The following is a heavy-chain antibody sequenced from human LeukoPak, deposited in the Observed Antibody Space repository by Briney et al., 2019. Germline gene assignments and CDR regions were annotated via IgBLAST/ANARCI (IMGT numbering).Heavy chain of an antibody. Sequence: GGSLRLSCAASGFTFDDYAMHSVRQAPGKGLEWVSLISGDGGSTYYADSVKGRFTISRDNSKNSLYLQMNSLRTEDTALYYCATAATYSSSSDWFDPWGQGTLVTVSS. CDR1: GFTFDDYA. D-gene: IGHD6-6*01. V-gene: IGHV3-43*02. J-gene: IGHJ5*02. CDR3: ATAATYSSSSDWFDP. CDR2: ISGDGGST.